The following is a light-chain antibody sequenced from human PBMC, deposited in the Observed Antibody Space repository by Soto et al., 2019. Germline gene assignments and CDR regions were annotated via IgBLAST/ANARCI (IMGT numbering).Light chain of an antibody. CDR2: VVN. CDR3: SSYAGSGNV. J-gene: IGLJ1*01. CDR1: SSDVGGYNY. Sequence: QSALTQPPSASGSPGQSVAISCTGTSSDVGGYNYVSWYQQHPGKAPKLMIYVVNTRPSGVPDRCSGSRSVNTASLTVSGLQAEDEADYYCSSYAGSGNVFGTGTKATVL. V-gene: IGLV2-8*01.